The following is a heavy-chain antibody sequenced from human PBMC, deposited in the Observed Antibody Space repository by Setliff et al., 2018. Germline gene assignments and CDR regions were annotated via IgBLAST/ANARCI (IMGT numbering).Heavy chain of an antibody. D-gene: IGHD1-26*01. CDR1: GYTFAKYG. Sequence: ASVKVSCKAFGYTFAKYGTSWVRQAPGQGLEWMGGFDPDDGETVYAQKFQGRVTMTEDTSTNTAYMELSSLRSEDTAVYYCATCVGTSWYDYNFYMDVWGIGTTVTVSS. CDR2: FDPDDGET. V-gene: IGHV1-24*01. J-gene: IGHJ6*03. CDR3: ATCVGTSWYDYNFYMDV.